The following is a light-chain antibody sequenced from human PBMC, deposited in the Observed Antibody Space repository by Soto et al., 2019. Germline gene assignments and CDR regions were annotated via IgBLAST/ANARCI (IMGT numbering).Light chain of an antibody. CDR3: QQYSAKWA. V-gene: IGKV1-5*03. CDR2: KAS. CDR1: ASISNY. J-gene: IGKJ1*01. Sequence: DIRMTQSPSSLSASVGDRVTITCRASASISNYLNWYQQKPGKAPNLLIYKASHLENGVPSRFSGSGSGTEFTLTISSLQPDDFATYYCQQYSAKWAFGQGTKVDIK.